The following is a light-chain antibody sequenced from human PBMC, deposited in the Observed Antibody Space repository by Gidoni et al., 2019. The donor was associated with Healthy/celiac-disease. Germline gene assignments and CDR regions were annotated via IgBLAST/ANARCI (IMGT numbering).Light chain of an antibody. Sequence: EIVLTQSPGTLSLSPGERATLSCRASQSVSSSYLAWYQQKPGQAPRLLIYGASSRATGIPDRFSGSGSGTDFTLTISRLDPEDFAVYCCQQYGSSPRWTFGQGTKVEIK. V-gene: IGKV3-20*01. J-gene: IGKJ1*01. CDR3: QQYGSSPRWT. CDR1: QSVSSSY. CDR2: GAS.